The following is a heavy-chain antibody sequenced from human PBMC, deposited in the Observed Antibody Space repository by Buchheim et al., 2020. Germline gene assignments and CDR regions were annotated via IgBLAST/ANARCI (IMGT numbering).Heavy chain of an antibody. Sequence: QVQLVQSGAEVKKPGASVKVSCKASGYTFTSHYIHWVRQAPGQGLEWVGITNPSDGFTSYAQRFQGRVTMNRDTTRSTVDMELSSLRSDDTAVYYCARAISGTRGSFDYWGQGTL. CDR3: ARAISGTRGSFDY. V-gene: IGHV1-46*01. CDR2: TNPSDGFT. CDR1: GYTFTSHY. J-gene: IGHJ4*02. D-gene: IGHD1-1*01.